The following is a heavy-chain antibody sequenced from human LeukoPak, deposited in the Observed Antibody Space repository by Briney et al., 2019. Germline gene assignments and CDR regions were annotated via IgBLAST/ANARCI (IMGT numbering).Heavy chain of an antibody. CDR2: ISGRGGTT. V-gene: IGHV3-23*01. Sequence: GGSLRLSCAASGFIFSNYVMNWVRQAPGKGLEWVSTISGRGGTTNYADFVKGRFTISRDNSKSTLYLQMNSLRAEDTAVYYCATDPATVGITTRDXWGQGTLVTVSS. CDR1: GFIFSNYV. CDR3: ATDPATVGITTRDX. D-gene: IGHD1-26*01. J-gene: IGHJ4*02.